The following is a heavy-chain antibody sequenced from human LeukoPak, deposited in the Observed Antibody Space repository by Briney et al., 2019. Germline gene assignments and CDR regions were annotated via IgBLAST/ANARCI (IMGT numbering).Heavy chain of an antibody. CDR1: GFTFSSYS. J-gene: IGHJ4*02. CDR3: ARVQSRCGGDSPFDY. D-gene: IGHD2-21*02. Sequence: GGSLRLSCAASGFTFSSYSMNWVRQAPGKGLEWVSSISSSSSYIYYADSVKGRFTISRDNAKNSLYLQMNSLRAEDTAVYYCARVQSRCGGDSPFDYWGQGTLVTVSS. CDR2: ISSSSSYI. V-gene: IGHV3-21*01.